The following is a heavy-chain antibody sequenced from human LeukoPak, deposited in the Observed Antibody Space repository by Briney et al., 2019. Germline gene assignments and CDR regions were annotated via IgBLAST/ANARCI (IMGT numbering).Heavy chain of an antibody. D-gene: IGHD2-15*01. V-gene: IGHV1-58*02. CDR3: ATECSGGTCYSLYNAFDI. CDR2: IVVGSGNT. Sequence: ASVKVSCKASGFTFSSSPMQWVRQAHGQRLEWIGWIVVGSGNTNYAQKFQERVTITRDMSTSTAYMELSSLRSEDTAVYYCATECSGGTCYSLYNAFDIWGQGTMVTVSS. J-gene: IGHJ3*02. CDR1: GFTFSSSP.